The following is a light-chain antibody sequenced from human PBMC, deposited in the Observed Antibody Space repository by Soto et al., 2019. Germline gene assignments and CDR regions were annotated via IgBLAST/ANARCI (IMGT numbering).Light chain of an antibody. CDR1: QSISTW. J-gene: IGKJ1*01. CDR2: DAS. V-gene: IGKV1-5*01. Sequence: IEVTLKASMLSRSVRYRVITSGRASQSISTWLAWYQQKPGKAPKLLIYDASSLESGVPSRFSGSGSGTEYTLTISSLQPEDSATYYCQLSNDYFQPFGQVAKV. CDR3: QLSNDYFQP.